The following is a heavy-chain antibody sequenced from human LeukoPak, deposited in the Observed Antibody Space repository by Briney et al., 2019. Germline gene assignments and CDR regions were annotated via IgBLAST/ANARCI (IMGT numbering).Heavy chain of an antibody. V-gene: IGHV1-69*13. J-gene: IGHJ4*02. CDR3: ASHPLTRGEIVAGQYYFDY. D-gene: IGHD5-12*01. CDR1: GGTFSSYA. Sequence: SVKVSCKVSGGTFSSYAISWVRQAPGQGLEWMGGIIPIFGTANYAQKFQGRVTITADESTSTAYMELSSLRSEDTAVYYCASHPLTRGEIVAGQYYFDYWGQGTLVTVSS. CDR2: IIPIFGTA.